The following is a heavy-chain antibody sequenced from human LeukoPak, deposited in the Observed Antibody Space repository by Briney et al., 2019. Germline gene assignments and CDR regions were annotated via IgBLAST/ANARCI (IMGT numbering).Heavy chain of an antibody. V-gene: IGHV3-30*02. CDR2: IHYDGSNK. CDR1: GFTFSSFG. J-gene: IGHJ4*02. CDR3: AKDRVPDTGYDIDY. D-gene: IGHD5-12*01. Sequence: GGSLRLSCAASGFTFSSFGIHWVRQAPGKGLEWVAFIHYDGSNKYYADSVKGRFTISRDNSENILYLQMDSLRVEDTAMYYCAKDRVPDTGYDIDYWGQGTLVTVSS.